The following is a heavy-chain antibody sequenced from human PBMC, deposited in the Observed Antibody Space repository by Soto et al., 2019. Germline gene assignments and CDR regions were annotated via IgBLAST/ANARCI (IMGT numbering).Heavy chain of an antibody. CDR2: IYHSGTS. J-gene: IGHJ4*02. CDR1: GYSISSGYH. D-gene: IGHD3-10*02. CDR3: AREAYDRADY. V-gene: IGHV4-38-2*02. Sequence: WETLSLTCDVSGYSISSGYHWGWNRQPPGKGLEWIGSIYHSGTSYYNPSLMSRVSISVDTSKNQFSLKVTSVTAADTAVYYCAREAYDRADYWGQGTQVTVSS.